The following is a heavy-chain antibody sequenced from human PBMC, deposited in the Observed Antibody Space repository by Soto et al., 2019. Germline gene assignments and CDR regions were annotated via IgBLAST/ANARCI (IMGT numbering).Heavy chain of an antibody. Sequence: SETLSLTCAVYGGSFSGLSWNWIRQSPGKKLEWIGEIDYHGNTNYNPSLRGRVTLSVDPSKNQFSLNVRSVTAADAANYYCARSTKSGDHALGLEYWSRGTLVTVSA. V-gene: IGHV4-34*01. CDR2: IDYHGNT. J-gene: IGHJ4*02. CDR1: GGSFSGLS. CDR3: ARSTKSGDHALGLEY. D-gene: IGHD2-21*01.